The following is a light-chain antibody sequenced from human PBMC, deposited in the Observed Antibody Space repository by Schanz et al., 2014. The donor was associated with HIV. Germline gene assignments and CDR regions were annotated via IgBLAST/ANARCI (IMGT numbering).Light chain of an antibody. CDR3: QQYGSSWT. CDR1: QSVSRH. Sequence: EIVLTQSPATLSLSPGERATLSCRASQSVSRHLAWYQQKPGQAPRLLIYDASNRATGIPARFSGSGSGTDFTLTISRLEPEDFAVYYCQQYGSSWTFGQGTKVEIK. CDR2: DAS. J-gene: IGKJ1*01. V-gene: IGKV3-11*01.